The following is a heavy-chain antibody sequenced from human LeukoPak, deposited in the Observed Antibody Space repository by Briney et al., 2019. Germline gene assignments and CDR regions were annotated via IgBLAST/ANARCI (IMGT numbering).Heavy chain of an antibody. D-gene: IGHD3-16*01. CDR2: MNPNTGNT. CDR1: GYTLTTYN. V-gene: IGHV1-8*01. J-gene: IGHJ6*03. CDR3: ARGFWGVDYHYLDV. Sequence: ASVKVSCKASGYTLTTYNINWVRQATGQGLEWMGWMNPNTGNTGYAQKFQGRVTMTRDTSISAAYMDLSSLRSEDTAVYYCARGFWGVDYHYLDVWGKGTTVIASS.